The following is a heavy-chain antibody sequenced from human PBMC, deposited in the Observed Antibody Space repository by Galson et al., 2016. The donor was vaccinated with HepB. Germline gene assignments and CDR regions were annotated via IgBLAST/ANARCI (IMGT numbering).Heavy chain of an antibody. CDR1: GGSISNFH. V-gene: IGHV4-59*01. J-gene: IGHJ2*01. CDR3: ARGRLFCESNTCYYWYFDL. Sequence: SETLSLTCTVSGGSISNFHWTWIRQSPGKGLEWIGYILHTGSANYNPSLRSRVTLSVDTSKNQFSLRLASVTAADTAVYYCARGRLFCESNTCYYWYFDLWGRGTLVAVSS. D-gene: IGHD2-15*01. CDR2: ILHTGSA.